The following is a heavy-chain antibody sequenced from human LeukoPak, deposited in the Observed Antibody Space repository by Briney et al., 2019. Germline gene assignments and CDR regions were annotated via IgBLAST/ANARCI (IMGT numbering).Heavy chain of an antibody. D-gene: IGHD3-22*01. Sequence: SVKVSCKASGGTFSSYAISWVRQAPGQGLEWMGRIIPILGIANYAQKFQGRVTITADKSTSTAYMELSSLRSEDTAVYYCARDPGITMIVGDDYWGQGTLVTVSS. CDR2: IIPILGIA. J-gene: IGHJ4*02. CDR1: GGTFSSYA. V-gene: IGHV1-69*04. CDR3: ARDPGITMIVGDDY.